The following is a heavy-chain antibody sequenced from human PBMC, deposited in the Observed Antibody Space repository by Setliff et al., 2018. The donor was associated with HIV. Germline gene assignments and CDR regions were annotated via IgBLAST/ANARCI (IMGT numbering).Heavy chain of an antibody. D-gene: IGHD2-2*01. V-gene: IGHV4-4*09. J-gene: IGHJ1*01. CDR2: IYSSGST. Sequence: PSETLSLTCTVSGGSIGSYYWSWIRQPPGKGLEWIGNIYSSGSTNYNPSLKSRVTISVDTSKNQFSLKLTSVTATDTAVYYCARGESTTWDLAEYFQHWGHGTLVTVSS. CDR1: GGSIGSYY. CDR3: ARGESTTWDLAEYFQH.